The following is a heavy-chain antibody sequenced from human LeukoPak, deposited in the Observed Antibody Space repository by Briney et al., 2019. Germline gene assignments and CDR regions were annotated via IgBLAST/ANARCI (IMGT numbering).Heavy chain of an antibody. CDR3: ARDYYDSSGYHDAFDI. Sequence: ASVKVSCKASGGTFSSYAISWVRQAPGQGLEWMGGIIAIFGTANYAQKFQGRVTITADESTSTAYMELSSLRSEDTAVYYCARDYYDSSGYHDAFDIWGQGTMVTVSS. J-gene: IGHJ3*02. CDR1: GGTFSSYA. CDR2: IIAIFGTA. D-gene: IGHD3-22*01. V-gene: IGHV1-69*01.